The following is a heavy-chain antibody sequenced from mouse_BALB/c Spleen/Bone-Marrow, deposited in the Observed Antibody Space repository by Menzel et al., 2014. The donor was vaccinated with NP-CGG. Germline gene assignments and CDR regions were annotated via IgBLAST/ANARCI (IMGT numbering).Heavy chain of an antibody. CDR2: INTYNDGT. V-gene: IGHV1-14*01. CDR1: GYTFSAYV. CDR3: AREGGLRRGDYYAMDY. Sequence: EVQLQQSGPELVKPGASVKMSCKASGYTFSAYVMHWVQQKPGQGLEWIGYINTYNDGTKYNEKFKGKATLTSDKSSSTAYMELSSLTSEDSAVYYCAREGGLRRGDYYAMDYWGQGTSVTVSS. D-gene: IGHD2-4*01. J-gene: IGHJ4*01.